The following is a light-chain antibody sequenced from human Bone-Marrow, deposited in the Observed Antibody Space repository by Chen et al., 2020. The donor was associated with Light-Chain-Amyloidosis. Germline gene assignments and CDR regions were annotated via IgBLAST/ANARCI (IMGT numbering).Light chain of an antibody. CDR3: ASRDISGNHVV. V-gene: IGLV3-19*01. CDR2: GMN. J-gene: IGLJ2*01. Sequence: SSELPQDPAVSVALCQTVRRTCLGDCLRNYYASWYQQKPGQAPALVIYGMNNRPSGIPDRFSGSSSGNTASLTITGAQAGDEADYYCASRDISGNHVVFGGGTKLTVL. CDR1: CLRNYY.